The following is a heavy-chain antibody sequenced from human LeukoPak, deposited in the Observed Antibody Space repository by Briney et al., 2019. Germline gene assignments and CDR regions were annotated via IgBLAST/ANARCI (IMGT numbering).Heavy chain of an antibody. D-gene: IGHD2-21*01. V-gene: IGHV3-53*01. CDR2: IYSGGST. CDR3: AKAPVTTCGGAFCYPFDY. Sequence: GGSLRLSCAASGFTVSSNYMSWVRQAPGKGLEWVSVIYSGGSTYYADSVKGRFTISRDSSKNTLFLQMNRLRPEDAAVYYCAKAPVTTCGGAFCYPFDYWGLGTLVTVSS. CDR1: GFTVSSNY. J-gene: IGHJ4*02.